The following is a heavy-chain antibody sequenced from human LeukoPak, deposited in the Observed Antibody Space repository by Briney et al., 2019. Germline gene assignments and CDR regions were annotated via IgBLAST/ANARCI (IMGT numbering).Heavy chain of an antibody. CDR1: GFTFDDYA. CDR3: EKDIGLYDFWSGYYTFDY. Sequence: GRSLRLSCAASGFTFDDYAMHWVRQAPGKGLEWVSGISWNSGSIDYADSVKGRFTISRDNAKNSLYLQMNSLRAEDTALYYCEKDIGLYDFWSGYYTFDYWGQGTLVTVSS. D-gene: IGHD3-3*01. CDR2: ISWNSGSI. J-gene: IGHJ4*02. V-gene: IGHV3-9*01.